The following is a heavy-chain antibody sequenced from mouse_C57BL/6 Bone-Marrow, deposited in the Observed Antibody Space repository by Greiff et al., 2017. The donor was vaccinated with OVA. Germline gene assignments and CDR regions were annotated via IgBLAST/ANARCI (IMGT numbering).Heavy chain of an antibody. CDR1: GYTFTDYN. J-gene: IGHJ4*01. CDR3: ARRGSYYGNSDYYAMDY. CDR2: INPNNGGT. Sequence: VQLQQSGPELVKPGASVKIPCKASGYTFTDYNMDWVKQSHGKSLEWIGDINPNNGGTIYNQKFKGKATLTVDKSSSTAYMELRSLTSEDTAVYYCARRGSYYGNSDYYAMDYWGQGTSVTVSS. D-gene: IGHD2-1*01. V-gene: IGHV1-18*01.